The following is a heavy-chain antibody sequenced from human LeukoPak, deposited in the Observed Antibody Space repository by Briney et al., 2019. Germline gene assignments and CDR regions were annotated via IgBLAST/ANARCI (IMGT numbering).Heavy chain of an antibody. J-gene: IGHJ6*02. D-gene: IGHD6-19*01. CDR2: INHSGST. Sequence: SETLSLTCAVYGGSFSGYYWSWIRQPPGKGLEWIGEINHSGSTNYNPSLKSRVTISVDTSKNQFPLKLSSVTAADTAVYYCARVGIKRMGWYVYPHSHHGMDVWGQGTTVTVPS. CDR3: ARVGIKRMGWYVYPHSHHGMDV. CDR1: GGSFSGYY. V-gene: IGHV4-34*01.